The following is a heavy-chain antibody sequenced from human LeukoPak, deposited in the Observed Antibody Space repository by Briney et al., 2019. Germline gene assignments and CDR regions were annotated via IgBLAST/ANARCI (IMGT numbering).Heavy chain of an antibody. CDR1: GDSINSLDL. CDR3: AGLVGRYSSGLYYYYFDY. CDR2: MYLNGTT. D-gene: IGHD3-22*01. Sequence: SETLSLTCTVSGDSINSLDLWSWVRQPPGKGLEWIGEMYLNGTTHSNPSVKSRVTISIDKSKNQFFLNLSSVTAADTAVYYCAGLVGRYSSGLYYYYFDYWGQGTLVTVSS. J-gene: IGHJ4*02. V-gene: IGHV4-4*02.